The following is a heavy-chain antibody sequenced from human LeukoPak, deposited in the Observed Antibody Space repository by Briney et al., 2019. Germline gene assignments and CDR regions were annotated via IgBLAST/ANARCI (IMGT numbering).Heavy chain of an antibody. Sequence: GGSLRLSCAGSGFTFSSYWMSWVRLAPGKGLEWVANINQDGSEKYYVDSVKGRFTISRDNAKNSLYLQMNSLRAEDTAVYYCARPYSSSEAFDIWGQGTMVTVSS. J-gene: IGHJ3*02. CDR2: INQDGSEK. D-gene: IGHD6-13*01. CDR1: GFTFSSYW. CDR3: ARPYSSSEAFDI. V-gene: IGHV3-7*04.